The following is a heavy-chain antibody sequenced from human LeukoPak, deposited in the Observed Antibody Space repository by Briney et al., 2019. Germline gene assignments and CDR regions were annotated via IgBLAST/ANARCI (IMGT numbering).Heavy chain of an antibody. CDR3: ARGYDSDTAYAYYYDSSGYYYFDY. J-gene: IGHJ4*02. D-gene: IGHD3-22*01. V-gene: IGHV4-34*01. CDR1: GGSFSGYY. CDR2: INHSGST. Sequence: PSETLSLTCAVYGGSFSGYYWSWIRQPPGKGLEWIGEINHSGSTHYNPSLKSRVTISVDTSKNQFSLKLSSVTAADTAVYYCARGYDSDTAYAYYYDSSGYYYFDYWGQGTLVTVSS.